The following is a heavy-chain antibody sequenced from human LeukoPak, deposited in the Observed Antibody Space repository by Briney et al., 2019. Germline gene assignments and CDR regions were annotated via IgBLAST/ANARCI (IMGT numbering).Heavy chain of an antibody. CDR2: INHSGST. Sequence: PSETLSLTCAVYGGSFSGYYWSWIRQPPGKGLEWIGEINHSGSTNYNPSLKSRVTISVDTSKNQFSLKLSSVTAADTAVYYCAGARSWFYDAFDIWGQGTMVTVSS. J-gene: IGHJ3*02. V-gene: IGHV4-34*01. D-gene: IGHD6-13*01. CDR3: AGARSWFYDAFDI. CDR1: GGSFSGYY.